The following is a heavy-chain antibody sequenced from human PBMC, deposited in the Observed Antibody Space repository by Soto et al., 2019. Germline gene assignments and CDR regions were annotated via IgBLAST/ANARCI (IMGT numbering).Heavy chain of an antibody. CDR3: ARGRKWLNYYYYGMDV. CDR1: GDSVSSDSTA. Sequence: PSQTLSLTCDISGDSVSSDSTAWNWIRQSPSRGLEWLGRTYYKSKWFYNYAVSVRSRIAIKSDTSKNQFSLQLSSVTAADTAVYYCARGRKWLNYYYYGMDVWGQGTTVTVSS. J-gene: IGHJ6*02. V-gene: IGHV6-1*01. D-gene: IGHD6-19*01. CDR2: TYYKSKWFY.